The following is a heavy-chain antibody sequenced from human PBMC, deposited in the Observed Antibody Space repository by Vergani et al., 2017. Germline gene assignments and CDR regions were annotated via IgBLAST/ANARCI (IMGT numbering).Heavy chain of an antibody. CDR3: ARDRAGGELLWAPPPDWYFDL. V-gene: IGHV3-7*01. Sequence: EVQLVESGGGLVQPGGSLRLSCAASGFTFSSYWMSWVRQAPGKGLEWVANIKQDGSEKYYVDSVKGRFTISRDNAKNSLYLQMNSLRAEDTAVYYCARDRAGGELLWAPPPDWYFDLWGRGTLVTVSS. CDR2: IKQDGSEK. J-gene: IGHJ2*01. D-gene: IGHD1-26*01. CDR1: GFTFSSYW.